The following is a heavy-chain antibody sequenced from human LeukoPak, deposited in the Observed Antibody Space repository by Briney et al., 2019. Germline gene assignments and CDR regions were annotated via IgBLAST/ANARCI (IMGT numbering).Heavy chain of an antibody. Sequence: GGSLRLSCAAFGLTFSSYDMHWIRQAPGKGLEWVSSIGATGDAYYTDSVKGRFTISRDNSKNTLYLQMNSLRAEDTAVYYCAMYYYDSSGSDWGQGTLVTVSS. CDR2: IGATGDA. CDR3: AMYYYDSSGSD. CDR1: GLTFSSYD. J-gene: IGHJ4*02. D-gene: IGHD3-22*01. V-gene: IGHV3-13*01.